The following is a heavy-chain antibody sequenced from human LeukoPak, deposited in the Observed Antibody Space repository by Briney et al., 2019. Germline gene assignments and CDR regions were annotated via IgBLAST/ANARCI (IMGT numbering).Heavy chain of an antibody. D-gene: IGHD4-23*01. Sequence: GGSLRLSCAASGFTFRDSYMGWIRQAPGKGLEWLSYINSVSNIISYADSVKGRFTISRDNAKNSLYLQMHGLRAEDTAVYYCARAGGGNMDFQHWGQGTLVTVSS. V-gene: IGHV3-11*04. CDR2: INSVSNII. CDR1: GFTFRDSY. CDR3: ARAGGGNMDFQH. J-gene: IGHJ1*01.